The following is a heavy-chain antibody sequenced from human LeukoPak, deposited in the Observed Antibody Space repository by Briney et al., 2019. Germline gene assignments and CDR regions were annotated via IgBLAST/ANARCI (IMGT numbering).Heavy chain of an antibody. D-gene: IGHD6-25*01. V-gene: IGHV3-33*01. CDR1: GFTFSNYG. J-gene: IGHJ6*02. CDR2: IWDDGSNK. Sequence: GGSLILSCAASGFTFSNYGMHWVRQAPGKGLEWVAVIWDDGSNKYYADSVKGRFTISRDNSMNTLYLQMNSLRVEDTAVYYCARDVKTISAMDVWGQGTTVTVSS. CDR3: ARDVKTISAMDV.